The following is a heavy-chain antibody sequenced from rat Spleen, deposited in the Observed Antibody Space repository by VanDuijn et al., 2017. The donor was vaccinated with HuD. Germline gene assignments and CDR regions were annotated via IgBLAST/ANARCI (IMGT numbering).Heavy chain of an antibody. V-gene: IGHV2-6*01. CDR3: AAFPG. D-gene: IGHD1-4*01. Sequence: QVQLKESGPGLVQPSQTLSLTCTVSGFSLTSYTVSWVRQPPGKGLEWIAAISSGGSTYYNSALKSRLSIRRDTSKSQVFLKMNSLQTEDTAMYFCAAFPGWGQGVMVTVSS. J-gene: IGHJ2*01. CDR1: GFSLTSYT. CDR2: ISSGGST.